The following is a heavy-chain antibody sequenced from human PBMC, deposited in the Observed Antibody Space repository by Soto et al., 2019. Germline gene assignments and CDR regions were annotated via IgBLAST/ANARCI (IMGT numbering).Heavy chain of an antibody. V-gene: IGHV3-74*01. J-gene: IGHJ4*02. CDR2: VDVDGSTT. D-gene: IGHD2-2*01. CDR3: VRDSQHAHCDF. CDR1: GFSFSHYW. Sequence: DGQLVQSGGGLVQPGGSLRLSCAASGFSFSHYWMHWVRQAPGKGLVWVAHVDVDGSTTNYADFVGGRFTVSRDNAKNTLYLQMDRLRGDDTAVDYCVRDSQHAHCDFWGQGTLVTVSS.